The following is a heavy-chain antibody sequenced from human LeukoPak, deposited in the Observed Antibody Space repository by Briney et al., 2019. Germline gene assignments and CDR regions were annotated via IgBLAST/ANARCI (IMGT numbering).Heavy chain of an antibody. J-gene: IGHJ4*02. CDR1: GGTFSSYA. Sequence: AASVKVSCKASGGTFSSYAISWVRQAPGQGLEWMGGIIPIFGTANYAQKSQGRVTITADKSTSTAYMELSSLRSEDTAVYYCARDPGYSYGLDYWGQGTLVTVSS. CDR3: ARDPGYSYGLDY. CDR2: IIPIFGTA. D-gene: IGHD5-18*01. V-gene: IGHV1-69*06.